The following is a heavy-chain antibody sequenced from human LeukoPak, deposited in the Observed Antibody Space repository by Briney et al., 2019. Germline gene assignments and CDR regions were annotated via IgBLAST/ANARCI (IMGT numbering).Heavy chain of an antibody. Sequence: PSEALSLTCTVSGYSISSGYYWGWIRQPPGKGLEWIGSIYHSGSTYYNPSLKSRVTISVDTSKSQFSLKLSSVTAADTAVYYCARAYAPSYYDFWRKGYYLDNWGQGTLFTVS. CDR2: IYHSGST. V-gene: IGHV4-38-2*02. J-gene: IGHJ4*02. CDR3: ARAYAPSYYDFWRKGYYLDN. D-gene: IGHD3-3*01. CDR1: GYSISSGYY.